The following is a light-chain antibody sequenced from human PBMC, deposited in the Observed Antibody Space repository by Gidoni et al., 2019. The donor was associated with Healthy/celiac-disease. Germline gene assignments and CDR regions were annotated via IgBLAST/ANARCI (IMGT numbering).Light chain of an antibody. J-gene: IGKJ4*01. CDR3: QQYYSTPLT. Sequence: DIVMTQSPDSLAVSLGERATFNCKSSQSVLYSSNNKNYLALYQQKPGQPPKLLIYWASTRESGVPDRFSGSGSGTDFTLTISSLQAEDVAVYYCQQYYSTPLTFGGGTKVEIK. V-gene: IGKV4-1*01. CDR2: WAS. CDR1: QSVLYSSNNKNY.